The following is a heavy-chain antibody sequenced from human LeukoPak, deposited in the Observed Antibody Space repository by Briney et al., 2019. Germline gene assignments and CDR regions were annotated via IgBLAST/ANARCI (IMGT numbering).Heavy chain of an antibody. CDR2: IYYSGST. J-gene: IGHJ6*03. Sequence: SETLSLTCTVSGGSISSSSYYWGWIRQPPGKGLEWIGSIYYSGSTYYNPSLKSRVTISVDTSKNQFSLKLSSVTAADTAVYYCAREPRNVLRFLEWSHKSRYYYMDVWGKGTTVTVSS. CDR1: GGSISSSSYY. D-gene: IGHD3-3*01. CDR3: AREPRNVLRFLEWSHKSRYYYMDV. V-gene: IGHV4-39*07.